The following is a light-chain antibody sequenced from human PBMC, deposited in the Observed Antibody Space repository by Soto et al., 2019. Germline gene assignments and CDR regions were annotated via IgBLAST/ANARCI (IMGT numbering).Light chain of an antibody. J-gene: IGKJ2*01. CDR1: QSLNIW. Sequence: DIEMTQSPSTLSASVGDIVTITCRATQSLNIWLAWYQQKPGKAPKLLISKASSLESGVPSRFSGSGSGTEFSLTISSLQPDDFAIYYCQQYKAYPYTFGQGTKLEMK. CDR2: KAS. CDR3: QQYKAYPYT. V-gene: IGKV1-5*03.